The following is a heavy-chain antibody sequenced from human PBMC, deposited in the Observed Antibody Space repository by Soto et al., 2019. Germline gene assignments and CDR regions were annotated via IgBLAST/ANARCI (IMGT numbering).Heavy chain of an antibody. CDR1: GFTFSSYA. Sequence: EVQLLESGGGLVQPGGSLRLSCAASGFTFSSYAMSWVRQAPGKGLEWVSAISGSGGSTYYADSVKGRFTISRDNSKNTLYQQMNRLRAEDTAVYYCAKEQSPYSGSYLDYWGQGTLVTVSS. CDR2: ISGSGGST. V-gene: IGHV3-23*01. D-gene: IGHD1-26*01. J-gene: IGHJ4*02. CDR3: AKEQSPYSGSYLDY.